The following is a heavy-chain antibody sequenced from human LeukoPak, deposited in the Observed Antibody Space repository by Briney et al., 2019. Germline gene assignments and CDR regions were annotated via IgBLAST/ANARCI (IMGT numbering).Heavy chain of an antibody. J-gene: IGHJ4*02. V-gene: IGHV3-66*01. CDR3: ARGDTWDLWFGELGY. CDR1: GFTFSSYA. Sequence: GGSLRLSCAASGFTFSSYAMSWVRQAPGKGLEWVSIIYSGGSTYYANSVKDRFIISRDNSKNTMYLQMNRLRAEDTGVYFCARGDTWDLWFGELGYWGQGTLVTVSS. CDR2: IYSGGST. D-gene: IGHD3-10*01.